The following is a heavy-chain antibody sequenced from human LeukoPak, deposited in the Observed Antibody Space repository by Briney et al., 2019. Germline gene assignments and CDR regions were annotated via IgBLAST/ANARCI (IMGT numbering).Heavy chain of an antibody. CDR2: IKSKTDGGTT. Sequence: GGSLRLSCAASGFTFSNAWMSWVRQAPGKGLEWVGRIKSKTDGGTTDYAAPVKGRFTISRDDSKNTPYLQMNSLKTEDTAVYYCTSIVVVPAAEHQTIVVVVAANDYWGQGTLVTVSS. V-gene: IGHV3-15*01. J-gene: IGHJ4*02. CDR1: GFTFSNAW. D-gene: IGHD2-15*01. CDR3: TSIVVVPAAEHQTIVVVVAANDY.